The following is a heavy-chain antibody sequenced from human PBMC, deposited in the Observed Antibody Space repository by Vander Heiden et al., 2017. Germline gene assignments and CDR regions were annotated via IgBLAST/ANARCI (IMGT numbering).Heavy chain of an antibody. CDR3: AHSRNYDFWSGYYTGDLNWFDP. Sequence: ITLKESGPTLVKPTQTITLTCTFSGFSLSTSGVGVGWIRQPPGKALEWLALIYWNDDKRYSPSLKSRLTITKDTSKNQVVLTMTNMDPVDTATYYCAHSRNYDFWSGYYTGDLNWFDPWGQGTLFTVSS. V-gene: IGHV2-5*01. D-gene: IGHD3-3*01. J-gene: IGHJ5*02. CDR2: IYWNDDK. CDR1: GFSLSTSGVG.